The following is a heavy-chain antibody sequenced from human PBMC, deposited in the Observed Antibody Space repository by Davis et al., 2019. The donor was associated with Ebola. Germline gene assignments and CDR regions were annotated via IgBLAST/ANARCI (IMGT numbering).Heavy chain of an antibody. CDR1: GGTFSSYA. D-gene: IGHD4-17*01. Sequence: SVKVSCKASGGTFSSYAISWVRQAPGQGLEWMGGIIPIFGTANYAQKFQGRVTITADESTSTAYMELSSLRSEDTAVYYCARAGTVTRDAFDIWGQGTMVTVSS. J-gene: IGHJ3*02. V-gene: IGHV1-69*13. CDR2: IIPIFGTA. CDR3: ARAGTVTRDAFDI.